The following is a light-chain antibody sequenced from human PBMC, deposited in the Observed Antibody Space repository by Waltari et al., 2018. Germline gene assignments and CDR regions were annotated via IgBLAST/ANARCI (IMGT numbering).Light chain of an antibody. Sequence: DIVMTQSPDSLAVSLGERATINCKSSQSLLHTPNNGNYLAWYQKKPGQPPKMLFYWASTRESGVPDRFRASGSGTDFTLTISSLQADDVAIYYCQQYYTSPVLSFGGGTKVEIK. CDR2: WAS. CDR1: QSLLHTPNNGNY. V-gene: IGKV4-1*01. J-gene: IGKJ4*01. CDR3: QQYYTSPVLS.